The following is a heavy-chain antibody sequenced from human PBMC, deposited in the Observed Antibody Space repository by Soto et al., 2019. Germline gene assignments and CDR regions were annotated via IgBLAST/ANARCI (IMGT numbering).Heavy chain of an antibody. CDR1: GGTFSSYT. Sequence: QVQLVQSGAEVKKPGSSVKVSCKASGGTFSSYTISWVRQAPGQGLEWMGRIIPILGIANYAQKFQGRVTITADKSTSTAYMELSSLRSEDTAVYYWARVRDSDGMDVWGQGTTVTVSS. D-gene: IGHD1-26*01. V-gene: IGHV1-69*02. J-gene: IGHJ6*02. CDR3: ARVRDSDGMDV. CDR2: IIPILGIA.